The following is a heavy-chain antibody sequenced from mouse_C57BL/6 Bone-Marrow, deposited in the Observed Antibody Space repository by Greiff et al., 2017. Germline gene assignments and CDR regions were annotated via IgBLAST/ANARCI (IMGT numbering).Heavy chain of an antibody. CDR2: IYPGSGNT. J-gene: IGHJ1*03. V-gene: IGHV1-76*01. CDR3: ARGWRLLYWYCDV. D-gene: IGHD1-1*01. Sequence: VQLQESGAELVRPGASVKLSCKASGYTFTDYYINWVKQRPGQGLEWIARIYPGSGNTYYNEKFKGKATLTAEKSSSTAYMQRSSLTSEDSVVYFGARGWRLLYWYCDVWGTGTTVTVSS. CDR1: GYTFTDYY.